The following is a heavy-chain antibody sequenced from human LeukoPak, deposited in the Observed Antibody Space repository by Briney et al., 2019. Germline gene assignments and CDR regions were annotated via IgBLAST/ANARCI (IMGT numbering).Heavy chain of an antibody. V-gene: IGHV3-23*01. CDR3: AKVTYSGGWYTYYMDV. CDR1: GFTFSSYG. Sequence: GGSLRLSCAASGFTFSSYGMSWVRQAPGKGLEWVSGISGSGGTTYYADSVKGRFTISRDNSKNTLFLQMNSLRAEDTAVYYCAKVTYSGGWYTYYMDVWGTGTTVIISS. D-gene: IGHD6-19*01. CDR2: ISGSGGTT. J-gene: IGHJ6*03.